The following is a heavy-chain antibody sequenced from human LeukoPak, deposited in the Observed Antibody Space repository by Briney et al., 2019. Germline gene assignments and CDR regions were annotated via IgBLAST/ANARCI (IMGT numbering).Heavy chain of an antibody. CDR2: INATTGDT. CDR1: GFSFTFYY. CDR3: ARDLIEGATNF. D-gene: IGHD1-26*01. Sequence: GASVKVSCKTSGFSFTFYYMHWMRQAPGQGLEWMGWINATTGDTRYAPKFQGRVTMTRDVSITTAYMELSGLRSDDTAIYYCARDLIEGATNFWGQGTLVTVSS. J-gene: IGHJ4*02. V-gene: IGHV1-2*02.